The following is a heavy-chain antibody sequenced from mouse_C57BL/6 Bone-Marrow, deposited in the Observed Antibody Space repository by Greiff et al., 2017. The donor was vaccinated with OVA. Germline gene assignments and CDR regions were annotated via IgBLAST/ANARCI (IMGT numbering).Heavy chain of an antibody. Sequence: EVQGVESGGGLVKPGGSLKLSCAASGFTFSDYGMHWVRQAPEKGLEWVAYISSGSSTIYYADTVKGRFTISRDNAKNTLFLQMTSLRSEDTAMYYCARRADYYDYLYYAMDYWGQGTSVTVSS. CDR1: GFTFSDYG. D-gene: IGHD2-4*01. CDR3: ARRADYYDYLYYAMDY. J-gene: IGHJ4*01. CDR2: ISSGSSTI. V-gene: IGHV5-17*01.